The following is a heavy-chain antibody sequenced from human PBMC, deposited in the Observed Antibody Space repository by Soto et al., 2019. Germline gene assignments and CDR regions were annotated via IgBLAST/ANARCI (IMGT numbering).Heavy chain of an antibody. CDR1: GFTFDDYA. V-gene: IGHV3-9*01. J-gene: IGHJ6*02. CDR3: AKDIAAGAIGYYYVMDV. D-gene: IGHD6-13*01. CDR2: ISWNSGKI. Sequence: EVQLVESGGGLVQPGRSLRLSCAASGFTFDDYAMHWVRQAPGKGLECVSGISWNSGKIGYADSVKGRFTISRDNTNNALYLQMNSLRAEDTAFYYCAKDIAAGAIGYYYVMDVWGQGTTVAVSS.